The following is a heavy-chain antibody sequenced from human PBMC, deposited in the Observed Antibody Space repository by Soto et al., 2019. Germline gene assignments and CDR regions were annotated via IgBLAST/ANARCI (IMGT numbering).Heavy chain of an antibody. D-gene: IGHD2-2*01. Sequence: GESLKISCRGSGYSFTSYWIGWVRQMPGKGLEWMGIIYPGDSDTRYSPSFQGQVTISADKSISTAYLQWSSLKASDTAMYYCARAQGERAAAIGWFDPWGQGTLVTVSS. J-gene: IGHJ5*02. CDR3: ARAQGERAAAIGWFDP. CDR1: GYSFTSYW. CDR2: IYPGDSDT. V-gene: IGHV5-51*01.